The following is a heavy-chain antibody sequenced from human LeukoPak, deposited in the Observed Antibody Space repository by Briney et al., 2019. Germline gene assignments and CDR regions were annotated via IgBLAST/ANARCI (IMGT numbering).Heavy chain of an antibody. CDR2: FSSSGSTI. D-gene: IGHD3-22*01. CDR3: ARDLPLDYYDSSGIDY. J-gene: IGHJ4*02. Sequence: GGSLRLSCAASGFTFSSYEMNWVRQAPGKGLEWVSYFSSSGSTIYYADSVKGRFTISRDNAKNSLYLQMNSLRAEDTAVYYCARDLPLDYYDSSGIDYWGQGTLVTVSS. CDR1: GFTFSSYE. V-gene: IGHV3-48*03.